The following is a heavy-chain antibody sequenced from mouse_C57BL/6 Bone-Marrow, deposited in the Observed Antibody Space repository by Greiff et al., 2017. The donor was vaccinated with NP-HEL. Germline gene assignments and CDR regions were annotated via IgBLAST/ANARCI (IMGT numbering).Heavy chain of an antibody. D-gene: IGHD2-5*01. Sequence: EVKLMESGGDLVKPGGSLKLSCAASGFTFSSYGMSWVRQTPDKRLEWVATISSGGSYTYYPDSVKGRFTISRANAKNTLYLQMSSLKSEDTAMYYCARHYYSNYFDYWGQGTTLTVSS. CDR3: ARHYYSNYFDY. J-gene: IGHJ2*01. CDR2: ISSGGSYT. CDR1: GFTFSSYG. V-gene: IGHV5-6*01.